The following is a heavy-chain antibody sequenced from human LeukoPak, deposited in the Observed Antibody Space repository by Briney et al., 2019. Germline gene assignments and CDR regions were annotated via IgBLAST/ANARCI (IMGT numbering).Heavy chain of an antibody. CDR3: ARVGGYYDSSGYYYHLDY. CDR1: GGSISTYY. CDR2: IYYSGST. Sequence: SETLSLTCTVSGGSISTYYWSWMRQPPAKGLAWIGYIYYSGSTNYNPSLKSRVTISVDTSKNQFSLKLSSVTAADTAVYYCARVGGYYDSSGYYYHLDYWGQGTLVTVSS. D-gene: IGHD3-22*01. J-gene: IGHJ4*02. V-gene: IGHV4-59*01.